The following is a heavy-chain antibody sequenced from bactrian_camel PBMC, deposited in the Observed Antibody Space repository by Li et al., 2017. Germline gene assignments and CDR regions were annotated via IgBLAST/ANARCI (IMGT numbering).Heavy chain of an antibody. CDR3: AKDLKWSAWVGFFDY. CDR1: GVKYSRNC. Sequence: DVQLVESGGGSAEAGGSLRLSCAASGVKYSRNCMGWFRQAPGKEREKVATINSIGASTPGADSVKGRFTISRDNAKNTVYLQLNNLKTDDTAMYYCAKDLKWSAWVGFFDYWGQGTQVTVS. V-gene: IGHV3S40*01. J-gene: IGHJ4*01. CDR2: INSIGAST. D-gene: IGHD5*01.